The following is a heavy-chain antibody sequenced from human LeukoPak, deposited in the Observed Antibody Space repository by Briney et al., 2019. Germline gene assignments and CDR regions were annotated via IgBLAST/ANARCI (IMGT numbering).Heavy chain of an antibody. J-gene: IGHJ2*01. CDR3: ARDLGYYDSSGYSRYWYFDL. CDR2: INHSGST. V-gene: IGHV4-34*01. D-gene: IGHD3-22*01. CDR1: GGSFSGYY. Sequence: PSETLSLTCAVYGGSFSGYYWSWIRQPPGKGLEWIGEINHSGSTNYNPSLKSRVTISVDTSKNQFSLKLSSVTAADTAVYYCARDLGYYDSSGYSRYWYFDLWGRGTLVTVSS.